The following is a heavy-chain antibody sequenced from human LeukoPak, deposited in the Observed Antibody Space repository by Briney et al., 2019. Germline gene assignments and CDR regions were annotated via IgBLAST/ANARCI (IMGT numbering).Heavy chain of an antibody. J-gene: IGHJ4*02. Sequence: SSETLSLTCTVSGGSISSSSYYWGWLRQPPGKGLEWIGSIYYSGSTYCNPSLKSRVTISVDTSKNQFSLKLSSVTAADTAVYYCARRSIYGSGRNTFDYWGQGTLVTVSS. CDR3: ARRSIYGSGRNTFDY. V-gene: IGHV4-39*01. D-gene: IGHD3-10*01. CDR1: GGSISSSSYY. CDR2: IYYSGST.